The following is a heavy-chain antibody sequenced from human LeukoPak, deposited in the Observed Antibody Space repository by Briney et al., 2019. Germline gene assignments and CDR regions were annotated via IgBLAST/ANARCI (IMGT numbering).Heavy chain of an antibody. CDR2: ISAYNGNT. Sequence: ASVKVSCKASGYTFTSYGISWVRQAPGQGLEWMGWISAYNGNTNYAQKLQARVAMTTDTSTSTAYMELRSLRSDDTAVYYCARVDCSGGSCYSGFDYWGQGTLVTVSS. V-gene: IGHV1-18*01. CDR1: GYTFTSYG. CDR3: ARVDCSGGSCYSGFDY. J-gene: IGHJ4*02. D-gene: IGHD2-15*01.